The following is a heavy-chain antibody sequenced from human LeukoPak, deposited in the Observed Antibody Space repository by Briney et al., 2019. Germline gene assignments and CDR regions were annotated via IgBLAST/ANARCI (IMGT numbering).Heavy chain of an antibody. D-gene: IGHD3-16*01. CDR3: AKDRRLGELFAFDY. J-gene: IGHJ4*02. V-gene: IGHV3-7*03. CDR1: GFTFSSYW. Sequence: GGSLRLSCAASGFTFSSYWMSWVRQAPGKGLEWVANIKQDGSEKYYVDSVKGRFTISRDNAKNSLYLQMNSLRAEGTAVYYCAKDRRLGELFAFDYWGQGTLVTVSS. CDR2: IKQDGSEK.